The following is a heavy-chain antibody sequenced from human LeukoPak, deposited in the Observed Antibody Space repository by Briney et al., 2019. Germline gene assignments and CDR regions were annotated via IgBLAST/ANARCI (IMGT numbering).Heavy chain of an antibody. D-gene: IGHD3-22*01. J-gene: IGHJ4*02. CDR3: ARRGAYYYDSSATHGDY. Sequence: ASVKVSCKASGYTFTNYDINWVRQATGQGLEWMGWMNPNSGGTNYAQKFQGRVTMTRDTSISTAYMELSRLRSDDTAVYYCARRGAYYYDSSATHGDYWGQGTLVTVSS. CDR2: MNPNSGGT. V-gene: IGHV1-2*02. CDR1: GYTFTNYD.